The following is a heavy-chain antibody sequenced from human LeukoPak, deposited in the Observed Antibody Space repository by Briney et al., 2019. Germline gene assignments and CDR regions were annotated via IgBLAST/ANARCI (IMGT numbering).Heavy chain of an antibody. CDR2: IIPIFGTA. CDR3: ARERSHVDILTGYYTYYYYYGMDV. V-gene: IGHV1-69*01. CDR1: GGTFSSYA. Sequence: ASVQVSCKASGGTFSSYAISWVRQAPGQGLEWMGGIIPIFGTANYAQKFQGRVTITADESTSTAYMELSSLRSEDTAVYYCARERSHVDILTGYYTYYYYYGMDVWGKGTTVTVSS. D-gene: IGHD3-9*01. J-gene: IGHJ6*04.